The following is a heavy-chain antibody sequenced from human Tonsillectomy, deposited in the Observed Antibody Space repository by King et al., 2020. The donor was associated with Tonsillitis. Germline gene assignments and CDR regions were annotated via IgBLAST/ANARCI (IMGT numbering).Heavy chain of an antibody. J-gene: IGHJ4*02. CDR2: ISGSGGST. CDR3: AKDTAITIFGVKLEFDY. D-gene: IGHD3-3*01. Sequence: VQLVESGGGLVQPGGALRLTCAASGFTFSSYAMSWVRQAPGKGLEWVSAISGSGGSTYYADSVKGRFTISRDNSKNTLYLQMNSLRAEDTAVYYCAKDTAITIFGVKLEFDYWGQGTLVTVSS. V-gene: IGHV3-23*04. CDR1: GFTFSSYA.